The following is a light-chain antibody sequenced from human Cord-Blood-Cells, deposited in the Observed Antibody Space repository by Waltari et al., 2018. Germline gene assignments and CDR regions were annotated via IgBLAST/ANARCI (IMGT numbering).Light chain of an antibody. CDR3: CSYAGSYTYV. V-gene: IGLV2-11*01. CDR2: DVS. CDR1: SSDVGASNH. J-gene: IGLJ1*01. Sequence: QSALTQPRSVSGSPGQSAPISCTGTSSDVGASNHVSWYQQHPGKAPKLMIYDVSKRPSGVPDRFSGSKSGNTASLTISGLQAEDEADYYCCSYAGSYTYVFGTGTKVTVL.